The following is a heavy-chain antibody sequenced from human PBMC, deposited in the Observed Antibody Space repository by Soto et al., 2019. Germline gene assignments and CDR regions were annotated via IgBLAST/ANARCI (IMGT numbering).Heavy chain of an antibody. D-gene: IGHD6-13*01. CDR1: GGTFSSYA. CDR3: ARDEAAAGKTDDY. CDR2: ILPIFGKA. J-gene: IGHJ4*02. Sequence: QVQLVQSGAEVKKPGSSVKVSCKASGGTFSSYAISWVRQAPGQGLEWMGGILPIFGKANYAQKFQGRVTITADEYTSTAYMELSSLRSEDTAVYYCARDEAAAGKTDDYWGQGTLVTVSS. V-gene: IGHV1-69*12.